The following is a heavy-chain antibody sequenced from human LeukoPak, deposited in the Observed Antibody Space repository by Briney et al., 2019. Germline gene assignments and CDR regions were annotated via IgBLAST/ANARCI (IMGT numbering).Heavy chain of an antibody. Sequence: GGSLRLSCAASGFTFRNYDMHWARQAPGKGLEWVAFIRSDGSDKYYVDSVKGRFTISRDNSRKTVYLQMDSLRADDTAVYYCTRGEEGWYFDVWGRGTMVTVSS. CDR1: GFTFRNYD. J-gene: IGHJ2*01. CDR3: TRGEEGWYFDV. CDR2: IRSDGSDK. V-gene: IGHV3-30*02.